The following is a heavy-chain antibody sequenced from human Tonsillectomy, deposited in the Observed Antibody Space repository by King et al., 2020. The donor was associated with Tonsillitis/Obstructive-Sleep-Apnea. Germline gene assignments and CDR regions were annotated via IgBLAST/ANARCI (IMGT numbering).Heavy chain of an antibody. CDR1: GYSFTSYW. J-gene: IGHJ6*02. Sequence: DVQLVESGAEVKKPGESLKISCKGSGYSFTSYWIGWVRQMPGKGLEWMGIIYPDDSDTIYSPSFQGQVTISADTSISTAYLQWSSLKASDTAMYYCARHDLCSATPCYEGAYYYGMDVWGQGTTVTVSS. CDR2: IYPDDSDT. CDR3: ARHDLCSATPCYEGAYYYGMDV. V-gene: IGHV5-51*01. D-gene: IGHD2-15*01.